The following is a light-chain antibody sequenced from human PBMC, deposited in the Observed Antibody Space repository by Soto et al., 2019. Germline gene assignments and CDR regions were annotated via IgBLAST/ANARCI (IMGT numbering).Light chain of an antibody. CDR2: WAS. CDR3: QQYYNTPWT. J-gene: IGKJ1*01. CDR1: QSVLHSSNNKNY. Sequence: DIVMTQSPDSLAVSLGERATINCKSSQSVLHSSNNKNYLTWFQQKPGQPPKLLIYWASTRESGVPDRFSGSGSGTDFTLTTSSLQAEDLAVYDCQQYYNTPWTFGQGTKVEIK. V-gene: IGKV4-1*01.